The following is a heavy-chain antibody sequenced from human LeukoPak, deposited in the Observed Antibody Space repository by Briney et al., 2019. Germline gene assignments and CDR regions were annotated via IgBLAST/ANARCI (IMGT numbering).Heavy chain of an antibody. V-gene: IGHV4-39*07. CDR1: GGSISSSSYY. J-gene: IGHJ4*02. Sequence: SETLSLTCTVSGGSISSSSYYWGWIRQPPGKGLEWIGSIYYSGSTYYNPSLKSRVTISVDTSKNQFSLKLSSVTAADAAVYFCARGVSVATKEGHYYFDYWGQGTLVTVSS. CDR3: ARGVSVATKEGHYYFDY. D-gene: IGHD5-12*01. CDR2: IYYSGST.